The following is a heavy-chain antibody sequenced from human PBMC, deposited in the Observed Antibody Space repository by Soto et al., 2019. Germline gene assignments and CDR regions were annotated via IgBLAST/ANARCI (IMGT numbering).Heavy chain of an antibody. J-gene: IGHJ4*02. Sequence: GGSLRLSCAASGFTFSSYAMSWVRQAPGKGLEWVSAISGSGGSTYYADSVKGRFTISRDNSKNTLYLQMNSLRAEDTAVYYCAKDRHHSSGWYFLLDYWGQGTLVTVSS. V-gene: IGHV3-23*01. CDR1: GFTFSSYA. CDR3: AKDRHHSSGWYFLLDY. CDR2: ISGSGGST. D-gene: IGHD6-19*01.